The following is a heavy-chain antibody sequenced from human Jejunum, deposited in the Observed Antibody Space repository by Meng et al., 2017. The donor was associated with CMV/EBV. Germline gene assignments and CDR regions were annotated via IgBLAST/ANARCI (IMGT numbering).Heavy chain of an antibody. CDR1: GITFSDHY. CDR2: ISSRSSYT. V-gene: IGHV3-11*06. J-gene: IGHJ4*02. CDR3: AKDIDY. Sequence: QVQPVESGGGLVKPGGSLRLSCAASGITFSDHYMTWIRQAPGKGLEWVSYISSRSSYTNHADAVKGRFTISRDNSKNTVFLQMDSLRPEDSAIYYCAKDIDYWGRGTLVTVSS.